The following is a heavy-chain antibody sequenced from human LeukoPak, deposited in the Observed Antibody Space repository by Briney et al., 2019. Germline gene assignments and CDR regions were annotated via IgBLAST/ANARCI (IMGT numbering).Heavy chain of an antibody. Sequence: GGSLRLSCAASGFTFSSYAMHWVRQAPGKGLEWVAVISYDGSNKYYADSVKGRFTISRDNSKNTLYLQMNSLRAEDTAVYYCARDSSGRDAFDIWGQGTVVTVSS. J-gene: IGHJ3*02. D-gene: IGHD3-22*01. CDR2: ISYDGSNK. CDR1: GFTFSSYA. V-gene: IGHV3-30-3*01. CDR3: ARDSSGRDAFDI.